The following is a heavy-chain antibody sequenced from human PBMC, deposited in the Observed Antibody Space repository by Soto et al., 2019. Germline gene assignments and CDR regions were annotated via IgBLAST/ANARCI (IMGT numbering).Heavy chain of an antibody. J-gene: IGHJ4*02. CDR3: ASPPDYYDSSGYSKPFDY. CDR2: IYYSGST. CDR1: GGSISSSSYY. V-gene: IGHV4-39*01. D-gene: IGHD3-22*01. Sequence: SETLSLTCTVSGGSISSSSYYWGWIRQPPGKGLEWIGSIYYSGSTYYNPSLKSRVTISVDTSKNQFSLKLSSVTAADTAVYYCASPPDYYDSSGYSKPFDYWGPGTLVTASS.